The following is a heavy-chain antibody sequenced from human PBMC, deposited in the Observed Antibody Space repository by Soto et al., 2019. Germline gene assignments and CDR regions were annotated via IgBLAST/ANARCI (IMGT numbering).Heavy chain of an antibody. CDR3: ARGDAVQFQFPLVFDP. Sequence: QVQLVESGGGVVQPGRSLRLSCAASGFTFSSFAMHWVRQAPGKGLECVTFISYDGGTQYYADSVKGRFTISRDNSKNTLFLQMNSLTTEDTALYFCARGDAVQFQFPLVFDPWGQGTLVTVSS. V-gene: IGHV3-30-3*01. CDR2: ISYDGGTQ. D-gene: IGHD2-8*02. CDR1: GFTFSSFA. J-gene: IGHJ5*02.